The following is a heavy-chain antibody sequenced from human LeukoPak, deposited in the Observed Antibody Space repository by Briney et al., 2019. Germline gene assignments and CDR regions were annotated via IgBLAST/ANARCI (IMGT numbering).Heavy chain of an antibody. V-gene: IGHV4-59*01. D-gene: IGHD1-26*01. J-gene: IGHJ3*02. Sequence: KSSETLSLTCAVSGGSISNYYWNWIRQPPGKGLEWIGYIYYSGSSNYNPSLKSRVTISVDTSKNQFSLNLSSVTAADTAVYYCARNGGSSPWDAFDIWGQGTMVTVSS. CDR3: ARNGGSSPWDAFDI. CDR1: GGSISNYY. CDR2: IYYSGSS.